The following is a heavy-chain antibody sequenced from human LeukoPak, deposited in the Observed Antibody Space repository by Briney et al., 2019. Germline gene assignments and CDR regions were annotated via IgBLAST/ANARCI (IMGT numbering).Heavy chain of an antibody. CDR2: INPSGGST. CDR1: GYSFTSYY. CDR3: ARSSAYYNEADI. D-gene: IGHD1-26*01. Sequence: ASVKVSFKTSGYSFTSYYMHWVRQAPGQGLEWMGIINPSGGSTTYAQKFQGRLTMTSDTSTSTVYMELSSLRSEDTAVYYGARSSAYYNEADIWGQGTMVTVSS. J-gene: IGHJ3*02. V-gene: IGHV1-46*01.